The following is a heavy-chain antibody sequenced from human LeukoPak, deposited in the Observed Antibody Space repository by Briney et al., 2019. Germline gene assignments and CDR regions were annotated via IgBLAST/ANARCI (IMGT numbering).Heavy chain of an antibody. CDR3: AREAAVTTSFDY. D-gene: IGHD4-17*01. CDR2: ISSSGSTI. V-gene: IGHV3-48*03. J-gene: IGHJ4*02. CDR1: GFTFSSYE. Sequence: GGSLRLSCAASGFTFSSYEMNWVRQAPGKGLEWVSYISSSGSTIYYADSVKGRFTISRDNAKNSLYLQMNSLRVEDTAMYYCAREAAVTTSFDYWGQGTLVTVSS.